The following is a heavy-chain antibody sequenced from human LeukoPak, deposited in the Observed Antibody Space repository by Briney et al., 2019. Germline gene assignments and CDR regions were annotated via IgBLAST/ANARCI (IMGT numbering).Heavy chain of an antibody. CDR2: TPYHGVSR. D-gene: IGHD4-17*01. J-gene: IGHJ4*02. CDR1: GFIFGSYG. CDR3: AKDRHGDYTSDY. Sequence: GGSLRLFCAASGFIFGSYGMHWVRRAPVKGLEWVAFTPYHGVSRYYTESVKGRFTISRDNSKSTLYLQMNSLRIEDTAVYYCAKDRHGDYTSDYWGQGTLVIVSS. V-gene: IGHV3-30*02.